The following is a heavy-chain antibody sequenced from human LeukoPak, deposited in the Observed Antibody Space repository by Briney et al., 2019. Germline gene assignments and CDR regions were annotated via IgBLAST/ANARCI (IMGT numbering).Heavy chain of an antibody. CDR2: ISAGGTYI. CDR1: GFIFISYG. Sequence: GGSLRLSCAASGFIFISYGINWVRQAPGKGLEWVSSISAGGTYIFYADSVKGRFTISRDNAKNSLYLQMNSLRAEDTAVYYCAREDYSNAFVYWGQGTLVTVSS. V-gene: IGHV3-21*01. D-gene: IGHD4-11*01. CDR3: AREDYSNAFVY. J-gene: IGHJ4*02.